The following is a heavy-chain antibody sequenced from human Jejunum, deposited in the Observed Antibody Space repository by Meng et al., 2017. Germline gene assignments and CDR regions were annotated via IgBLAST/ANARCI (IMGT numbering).Heavy chain of an antibody. CDR2: IYYTGST. CDR1: GESMSNSY. V-gene: IGHV4-59*01. Sequence: QGALQESGPGLGKPSETLSPTCTVSGESMSNSYWSWVRQPPGKGLEWIGYIYYTGSTNYNPSLKSRVTISLDTSKKQFSLFLNSVTAADTAVYYCAKGNGWFYFWGQGTLVTVFS. J-gene: IGHJ5*01. D-gene: IGHD2-8*01. CDR3: AKGNGWFYF.